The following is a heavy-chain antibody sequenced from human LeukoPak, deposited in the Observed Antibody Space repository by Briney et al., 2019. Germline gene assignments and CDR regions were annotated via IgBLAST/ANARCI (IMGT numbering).Heavy chain of an antibody. CDR3: AGHEYYYDSSGYYSH. CDR1: GYTFTGYY. J-gene: IGHJ4*02. D-gene: IGHD3-22*01. CDR2: IDPNSGGT. V-gene: IGHV1-2*02. Sequence: ASVKVSFKASGYTFTGYYMHWVRQAPGQGLEWMGWIDPNSGGTNYAQKFQGRVTMTRDTSISTAYMELSRLRSDDTAVYYCAGHEYYYDSSGYYSHWGQGTLVTVSS.